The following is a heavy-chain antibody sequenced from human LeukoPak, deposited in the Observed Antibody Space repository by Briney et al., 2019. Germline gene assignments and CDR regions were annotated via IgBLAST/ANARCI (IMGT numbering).Heavy chain of an antibody. J-gene: IGHJ4*02. CDR3: ARDSSGWSKNY. D-gene: IGHD6-19*01. V-gene: IGHV3-23*01. CDR1: GFTFSTDA. Sequence: GGSLRLSCAASGFTFSTDAMTWVRQAPGKGLQWVSAISGSGGDTYYEDSVRGRFTISRDNSKNMMYLQMNSLRAEDTAVYYCARDSSGWSKNYWGQGTLVTVSS. CDR2: ISGSGGDT.